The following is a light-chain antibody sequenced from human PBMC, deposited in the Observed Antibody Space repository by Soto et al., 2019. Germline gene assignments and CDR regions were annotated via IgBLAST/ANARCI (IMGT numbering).Light chain of an antibody. V-gene: IGKV3-20*01. J-gene: IGKJ5*01. Sequence: VLKQSPGTLSLYPGESATLSCRASQTVSITYLTWYQQKPGQAPRLLIFGASKRATGIPDRFSGSGSGRDFTLTISGLEPEDFAVYYCQQYGSSPLISFGQGRLLEI. CDR1: QTVSITY. CDR2: GAS. CDR3: QQYGSSPLIS.